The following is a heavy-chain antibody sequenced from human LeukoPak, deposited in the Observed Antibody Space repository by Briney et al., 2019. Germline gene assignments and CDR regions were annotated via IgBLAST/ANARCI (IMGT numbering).Heavy chain of an antibody. CDR3: ARVASGYSPVY. V-gene: IGHV1-18*01. Sequence: GASVKVSCKASGYTFASFGITWVRQAPGQGLEWTGWINPYNGNTNYAQMFQDRVTMTTDTSTSTAHMELRSLRSDDTAVYYCARVASGYSPVYWGQGTLVTVSP. J-gene: IGHJ4*02. CDR2: INPYNGNT. CDR1: GYTFASFG. D-gene: IGHD3-22*01.